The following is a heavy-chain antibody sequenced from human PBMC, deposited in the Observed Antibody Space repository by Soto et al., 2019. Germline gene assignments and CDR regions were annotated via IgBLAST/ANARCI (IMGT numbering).Heavy chain of an antibody. CDR1: GGSIGGSNYF. CDR3: PPSPLRVRGVTTMDV. CDR2: IYSSGST. D-gene: IGHD3-10*01. J-gene: IGHJ6*02. Sequence: ASETLSLTCTVSGGSIGGSNYFWGWIRQSPGTGLEWLGTIYSSGSTYYNPSLKSRITMSLDTSKNQFSLNLGSVTAADTAVYYCPPSPLRVRGVTTMDVWGPGTTATVSS. V-gene: IGHV4-39*01.